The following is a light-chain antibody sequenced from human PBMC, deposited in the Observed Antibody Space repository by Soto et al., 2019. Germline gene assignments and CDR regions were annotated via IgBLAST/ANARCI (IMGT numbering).Light chain of an antibody. V-gene: IGKV3-20*01. J-gene: IGKJ1*01. CDR1: QSVSIK. Sequence: VTTQSPATLSLSPGERATLSCSASQSVSIKLVWYRQKPGQAPRRLIFGASFRATGIPDRFSGSGSGTDFTLTISRLEPEDFAVYYCQQYGSSPTTFGQGTKVDI. CDR3: QQYGSSPTT. CDR2: GAS.